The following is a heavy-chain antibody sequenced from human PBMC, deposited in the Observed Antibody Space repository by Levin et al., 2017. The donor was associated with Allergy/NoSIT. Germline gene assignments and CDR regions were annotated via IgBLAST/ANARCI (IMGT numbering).Heavy chain of an antibody. V-gene: IGHV3-23*01. CDR2: ISDSGGST. J-gene: IGHJ4*02. Sequence: GGSLRLSCAASGFTFTSHAMSWVRQAPGKGLEWVSRISDSGGSTDYADSVKGRFTISRDNSKNTLFLQMNSLRADDTAVYYCASWHYVDYWGQGTMVTVSS. D-gene: IGHD6-13*01. CDR1: GFTFTSHA. CDR3: ASWHYVDY.